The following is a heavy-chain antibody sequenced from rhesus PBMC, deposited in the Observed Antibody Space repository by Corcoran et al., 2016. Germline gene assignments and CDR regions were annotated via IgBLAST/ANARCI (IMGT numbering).Heavy chain of an antibody. D-gene: IGHD2-15*01. V-gene: IGHV4-106*01. CDR3: VREYCSSTYCRRGGLDS. J-gene: IGHJ6*01. CDR1: GGSISDDYY. Sequence: QVQLQESGPGLVKPSETLSLTCAVSGGSISDDYYWSWIRQPPGKGLEWIGYFYGSGGGTNYNPSLKNRVTISIDTSKNQFSLKLSSVTAADTAVYYCVREYCSSTYCRRGGLDSWGQGVVVTVSS. CDR2: FYGSGGGT.